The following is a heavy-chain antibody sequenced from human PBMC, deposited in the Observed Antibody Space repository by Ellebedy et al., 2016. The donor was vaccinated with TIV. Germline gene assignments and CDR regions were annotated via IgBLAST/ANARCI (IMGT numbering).Heavy chain of an antibody. CDR3: ARNFRDGYTLGY. J-gene: IGHJ4*02. CDR1: GYTFTNYY. CDR2: INPSG. V-gene: IGHV1-46*01. D-gene: IGHD5-24*01. Sequence: ASVKVSCXASGYTFTNYYMHWVRQAPGQGLEWMGIINPSGDAQKFQDRITMTRDTATSTVYLELSSLRSEDAAVYYCARNFRDGYTLGYWGQGTLVTVSS.